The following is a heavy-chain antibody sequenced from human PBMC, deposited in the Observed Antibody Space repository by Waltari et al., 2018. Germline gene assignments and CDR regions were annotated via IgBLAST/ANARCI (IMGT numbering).Heavy chain of an antibody. V-gene: IGHV3-73*02. D-gene: IGHD6-13*01. CDR1: GFAFSGSA. CDR3: TRPIYSSSWYGGLDY. CDR2: IRSKANSYAT. J-gene: IGHJ4*02. Sequence: EVQLVESGGGLVQPGGSLKLSCAASGFAFSGSAMHWVRQASGQGLEWVGRIRSKANSYATAYAASVKGRFTISRDDSKNTAYLQMNSLKTEDTAVYYCTRPIYSSSWYGGLDYWGQGTLVTVSS.